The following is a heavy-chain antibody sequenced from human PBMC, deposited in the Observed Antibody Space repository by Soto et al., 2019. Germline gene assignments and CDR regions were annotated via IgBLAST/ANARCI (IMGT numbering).Heavy chain of an antibody. J-gene: IGHJ4*02. V-gene: IGHV4-59*01. CDR2: IYYSGST. CDR3: AREDREGYYFDY. Sequence: SETLSLTCTVSGGSISSYYWSWIRQPPGKGLEWIGYIYYSGSTNYNPSLKSRVTTSVETSKNQFSLKLSSVTAADTAVYYCAREDREGYYFDYWGQGTLVTVSS. D-gene: IGHD1-26*01. CDR1: GGSISSYY.